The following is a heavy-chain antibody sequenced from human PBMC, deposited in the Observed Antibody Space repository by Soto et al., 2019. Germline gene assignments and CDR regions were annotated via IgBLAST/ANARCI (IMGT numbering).Heavy chain of an antibody. CDR3: ARDRASYFDY. D-gene: IGHD3-10*01. J-gene: IGHJ4*02. CDR2: INNSGST. CDR1: GGSFSGYY. Sequence: QVQLQQWGAGLLKPSETLSLTCAVYGGSFSGYYWSWIRQPPGKGLEWIGEINNSGSTNYNPSLKSRVTISVDTSKNQFSLKLSSVTAADTAVYYCARDRASYFDYWGQGTLVTVSS. V-gene: IGHV4-34*01.